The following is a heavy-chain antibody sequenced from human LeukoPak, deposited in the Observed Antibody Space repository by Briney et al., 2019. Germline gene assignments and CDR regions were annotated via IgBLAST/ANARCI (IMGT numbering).Heavy chain of an antibody. D-gene: IGHD3-10*01. CDR3: TRDCRSITMVRGVNYMDV. CDR2: IRCKAYGGTT. CDR1: GFTFGDYA. Sequence: GGSLRLSCTASGFTFGDYAMSWVRQAPGKGLEWVGFIRCKAYGGTTEYAACVKGRFTISRDDSKSIAYLQMNSLKTEDTAVYYCTRDCRSITMVRGVNYMDVWGKGTTVSVSS. J-gene: IGHJ6*03. V-gene: IGHV3-49*04.